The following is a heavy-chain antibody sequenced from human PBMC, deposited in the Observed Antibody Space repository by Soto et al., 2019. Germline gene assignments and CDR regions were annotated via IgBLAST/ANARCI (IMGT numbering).Heavy chain of an antibody. J-gene: IGHJ6*02. CDR3: ASDLVGASDSYGLDV. CDR2: IWHDGNNK. Sequence: GASLTLSCAASGFTFSNYGLHWVRQAPGKGLEWLAIIWHDGNNKYYADSVRGRFIISRDNSKNRLYLQMNSLRAEDTAVYYWASDLVGASDSYGLDVGGQGTPVTVSS. D-gene: IGHD1-26*01. CDR1: GFTFSNYG. V-gene: IGHV3-33*01.